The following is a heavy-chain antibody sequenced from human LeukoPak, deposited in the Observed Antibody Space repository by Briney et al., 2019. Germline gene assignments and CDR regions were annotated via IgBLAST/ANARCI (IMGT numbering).Heavy chain of an antibody. V-gene: IGHV4-34*01. D-gene: IGHD3-22*01. CDR3: ARGTQYSGYYYPLGY. J-gene: IGHJ4*02. Sequence: LETLSLTCAVYGGSFSGYYWSWIRQPPGKGLEWIGEINHSGSTNHNPSLKSRVTISVDTSKNQFSLKLSSVTAADTAVYYCARGTQYSGYYYPLGYWGQGTLVTVSS. CDR1: GGSFSGYY. CDR2: INHSGST.